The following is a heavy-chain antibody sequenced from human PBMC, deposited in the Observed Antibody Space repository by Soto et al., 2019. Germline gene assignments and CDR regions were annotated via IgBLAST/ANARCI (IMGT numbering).Heavy chain of an antibody. CDR3: ARDRSTNPSYYFDY. CDR1: GYTFTSYG. D-gene: IGHD2-8*01. V-gene: IGHV1-18*01. J-gene: IGHJ4*02. CDR2: ISAYNGNT. Sequence: ASVKVSCKASGYTFTSYGISWVRQAPGQGLEWMGWISAYNGNTNYAQKLQGRVTMTTDTSTSTAYMELRSLRSDDTAVYYCARDRSTNPSYYFDYWGQGTLVTVSS.